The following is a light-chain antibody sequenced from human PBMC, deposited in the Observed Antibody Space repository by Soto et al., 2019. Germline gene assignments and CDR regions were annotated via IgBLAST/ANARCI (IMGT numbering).Light chain of an antibody. Sequence: QSVLPQPASVSGSPGQSITLACTGTSSDVGGYNDVSWYQHHPGKAPTLMIYEVNNRPSGVSNRFSGSKSGNTASLTISGLQSEDEADYYCTSYTTSSTLPVFGGGTKLTVL. CDR1: SSDVGGYND. J-gene: IGLJ2*01. CDR2: EVN. CDR3: TSYTTSSTLPV. V-gene: IGLV2-14*01.